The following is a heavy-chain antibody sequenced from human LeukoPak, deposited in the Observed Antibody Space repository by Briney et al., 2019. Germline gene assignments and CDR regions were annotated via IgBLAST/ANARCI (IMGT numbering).Heavy chain of an antibody. J-gene: IGHJ3*02. CDR1: GGSISSYY. Sequence: SETLSLTCTVSGGSISSYYWSWIRQPAGKGLEWIGRIYTSGSTNYNPSLKSRVTMSVNTSKNQFSLKLSSVTAADTAVYYCARDVGFHYDILTDPPGGDAFDIWGQGTMVTVSS. CDR2: IYTSGST. D-gene: IGHD3-9*01. CDR3: ARDVGFHYDILTDPPGGDAFDI. V-gene: IGHV4-4*07.